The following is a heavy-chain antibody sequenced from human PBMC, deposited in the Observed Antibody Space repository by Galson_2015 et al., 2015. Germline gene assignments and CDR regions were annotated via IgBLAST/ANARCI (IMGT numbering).Heavy chain of an antibody. J-gene: IGHJ4*02. D-gene: IGHD5-18*01. CDR2: IKSDGSHI. Sequence: SLRLSCAASGFTFSTYWMHWVRQAPGKGLVWVARIKSDGSHIGYADSVKGRFTISRDNAKNMLFLQMNSLRAEDTAVYYCVRGGYSAAFDIWGQGTLVTVSS. CDR1: GFTFSTYW. V-gene: IGHV3-74*01. CDR3: VRGGYSAAFDI.